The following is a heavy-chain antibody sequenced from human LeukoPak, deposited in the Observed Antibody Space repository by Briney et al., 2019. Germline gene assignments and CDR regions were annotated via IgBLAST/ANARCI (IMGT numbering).Heavy chain of an antibody. J-gene: IGHJ4*02. D-gene: IGHD2-15*01. CDR3: ARSPLLLYVTGLYYFDY. CDR2: IYYSGTT. Sequence: SETLSLTCTVSGGSISSRIYSWVWIRQPPGNGLEWIGSIYYSGTTYYNPSLKSRVTMSIDTSKSHFSLKLTSVTAADTAVYYCARSPLLLYVTGLYYFDYWGQGILVTVSS. V-gene: IGHV4-39*02. CDR1: GGSISSRIYS.